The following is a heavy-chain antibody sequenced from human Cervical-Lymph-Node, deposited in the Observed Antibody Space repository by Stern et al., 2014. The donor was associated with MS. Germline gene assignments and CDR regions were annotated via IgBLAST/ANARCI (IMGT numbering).Heavy chain of an antibody. D-gene: IGHD3-16*01. CDR2: IYSNGHT. Sequence: QVQLGQSGPGLVTPSQTLSLSCTVSGDSISSTRYFWNWIRQPAGKRLEWIGRIYSNGHTDYNPSLRSRVPIPLDTSKTQFSLKLPSVTAADTAVYYCARYGEPYDHTTPHSLDIWGQGTVVTVSS. V-gene: IGHV4-61*02. J-gene: IGHJ3*02. CDR1: GDSISSTRYF. CDR3: ARYGEPYDHTTPHSLDI.